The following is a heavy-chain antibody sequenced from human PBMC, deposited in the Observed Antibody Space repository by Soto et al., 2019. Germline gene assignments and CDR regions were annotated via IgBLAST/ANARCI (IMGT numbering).Heavy chain of an antibody. CDR2: INAGNGNT. Sequence: QIQLMQSGAEVKKPGASVKVSCKASGYTFTSYGIHWVRQAPGQRLEWTGWINAGNGNTKYSEKFQGRVTIPRDTAAITADLELSSLRSEDTAVYYCARDPHDSSEYYHHYDYGMDVWGQGTTVTVSS. J-gene: IGHJ6*02. CDR1: GYTFTSYG. D-gene: IGHD3-22*01. V-gene: IGHV1-3*01. CDR3: ARDPHDSSEYYHHYDYGMDV.